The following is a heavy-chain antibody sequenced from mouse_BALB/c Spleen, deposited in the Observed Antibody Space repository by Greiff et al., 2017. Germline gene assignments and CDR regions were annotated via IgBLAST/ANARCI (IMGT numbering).Heavy chain of an antibody. Sequence: EVQLVESGGGLVQPGGSLRLSCATSGFTFTDYYMSWVRQPPGKALEWLGFIRNKANGYTTEYSASVKGRFTISRDNSQSILYLQMNTLRAEDSATYYCARVGYYYGSSYAMDYWGQGTSVTVSS. V-gene: IGHV7-3*02. CDR3: ARVGYYYGSSYAMDY. CDR2: IRNKANGYTT. CDR1: GFTFTDYY. D-gene: IGHD1-1*01. J-gene: IGHJ4*01.